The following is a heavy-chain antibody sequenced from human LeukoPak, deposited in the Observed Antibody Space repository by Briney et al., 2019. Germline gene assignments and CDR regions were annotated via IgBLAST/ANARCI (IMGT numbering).Heavy chain of an antibody. Sequence: GGSLRLSCAASGFTFSSYGMSWVRQAPGKGLEWVSAISGSGGSTYYADSVKGRFTISRDNSKNTLYLQMNSLRAEDTAVYYCAKVARLRRGLTTVTTGNFQHWGQGTLVTVSS. CDR1: GFTFSSYG. J-gene: IGHJ1*01. V-gene: IGHV3-23*01. CDR2: ISGSGGST. D-gene: IGHD4-17*01. CDR3: AKVARLRRGLTTVTTGNFQH.